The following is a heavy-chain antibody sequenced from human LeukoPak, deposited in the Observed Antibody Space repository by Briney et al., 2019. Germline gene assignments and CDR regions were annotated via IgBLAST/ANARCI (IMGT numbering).Heavy chain of an antibody. CDR1: GYSISSGYY. Sequence: SETLSLTCTVSGYSISSGYYWGWIRQPPGKGLEWIGSIYHSGSTNYNPSLKSRVTISVDTSKNQFSLKLSSVTAADTAVYYCARDDCSSTSCYNRNWFDPWGQGTLVTVSS. CDR3: ARDDCSSTSCYNRNWFDP. D-gene: IGHD2-2*02. CDR2: IYHSGST. J-gene: IGHJ5*02. V-gene: IGHV4-38-2*02.